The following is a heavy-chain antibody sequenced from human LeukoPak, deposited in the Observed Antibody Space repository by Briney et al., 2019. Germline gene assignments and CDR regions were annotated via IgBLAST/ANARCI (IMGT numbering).Heavy chain of an antibody. J-gene: IGHJ5*02. CDR3: ARGGTTPLYLWFHP. V-gene: IGHV4-4*07. CDR1: GGSTSSYY. Sequence: PSETLSLTCTVSGGSTSSYYWRWIRQPAGKGLEWIGRIYTSGSTNYNPSLKSRVTMSVDTSRNQFSLKLSSVTAADTARYYCARGGTTPLYLWFHPSGQGTLVTVSS. CDR2: IYTSGST. D-gene: IGHD1-7*01.